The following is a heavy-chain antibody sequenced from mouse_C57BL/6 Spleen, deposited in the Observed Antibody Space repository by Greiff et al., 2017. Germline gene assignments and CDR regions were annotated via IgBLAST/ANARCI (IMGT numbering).Heavy chain of an antibody. D-gene: IGHD2-3*01. Sequence: VQLQQSGGGLVQPGGSLKLSCAASGIDFSRYWMSWVRRAPGKGLEWIGEINPDSSTINYAPSLKDKFIISRDNAKNTLYLQMSKVRSEDTALYYCARPDDGYYGYYAMDYWGQGTSVTVSS. J-gene: IGHJ4*01. V-gene: IGHV4-1*01. CDR2: INPDSSTI. CDR3: ARPDDGYYGYYAMDY. CDR1: GIDFSRYW.